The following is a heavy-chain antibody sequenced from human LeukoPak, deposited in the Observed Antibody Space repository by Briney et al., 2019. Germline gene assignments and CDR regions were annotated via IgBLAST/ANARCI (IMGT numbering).Heavy chain of an antibody. Sequence: SVKVSCKASGYTFTSYYMHWVRQAPGQGLEWMGRIIPIFGTANYAQKFQGRVTITTDESTSTAYMELSSLRSEDTAVYYCARWGRGSGFDYWGQGTLVTVSS. D-gene: IGHD3-16*01. CDR3: ARWGRGSGFDY. CDR1: GYTFTSYY. J-gene: IGHJ4*02. V-gene: IGHV1-69*05. CDR2: IIPIFGTA.